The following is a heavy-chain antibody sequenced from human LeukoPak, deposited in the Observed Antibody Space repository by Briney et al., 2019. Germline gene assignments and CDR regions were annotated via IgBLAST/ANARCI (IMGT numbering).Heavy chain of an antibody. CDR3: ARVKGSGYRNSIDY. CDR2: INWNGGST. D-gene: IGHD3-3*01. CDR1: GFTFDDYA. V-gene: IGHV3-20*04. J-gene: IGHJ4*02. Sequence: GRSLRLSXAASGFTFDDYAMNWVRQAPGKGMEWVSGINWNGGSTYYRDSVKGRFTISRDNAKNSLYLQMNSLRAEDTALYYCARVKGSGYRNSIDYWGQGTLVTVSS.